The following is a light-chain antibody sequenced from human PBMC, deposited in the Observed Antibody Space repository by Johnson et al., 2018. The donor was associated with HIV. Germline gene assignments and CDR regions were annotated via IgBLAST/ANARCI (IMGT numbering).Light chain of an antibody. CDR2: DNN. J-gene: IGLJ1*01. Sequence: QSALTQPPSVSAAPGQKVTISCSGSSSNIGNNYVSWYQQLPGRAPKLLIYDNNKRPSGIPDRFSGSKSGTSATLGITGLQTGDEADYYCGTWDSSLSAGGVFGTGTKVTVL. CDR3: GTWDSSLSAGGV. CDR1: SSNIGNNY. V-gene: IGLV1-51*01.